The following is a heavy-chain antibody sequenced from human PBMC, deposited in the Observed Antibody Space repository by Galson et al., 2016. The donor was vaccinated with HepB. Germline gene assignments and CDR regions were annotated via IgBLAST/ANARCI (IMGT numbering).Heavy chain of an antibody. V-gene: IGHV4-59*01. CDR1: GDSIGRYY. Sequence: SETLSLTCSVPGDSIGRYYWSWIRQPPGKGLEWIGYIYNSGSTTYNPSLKSRVSISVDTSKNQFSLRLTSVTAADTAIYFCARDIILASYPRAFDTWGHGTKVTVSS. CDR2: IYNSGST. D-gene: IGHD2-8*02. CDR3: ARDIILASYPRAFDT. J-gene: IGHJ3*02.